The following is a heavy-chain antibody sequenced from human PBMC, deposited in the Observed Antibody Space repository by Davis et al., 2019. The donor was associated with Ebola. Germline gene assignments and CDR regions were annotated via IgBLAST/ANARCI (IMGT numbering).Heavy chain of an antibody. V-gene: IGHV4-34*01. CDR1: GGSFSGYY. CDR2: INHSGST. J-gene: IGHJ3*02. CDR3: ARGWHTKAFDI. D-gene: IGHD2-8*01. Sequence: GSLRLSCAVYGGSFSGYYWSWIRQPPGKGLEWIGEINHSGSTNYNPSLKSRVTISVDTSKNQFSLKLSSVTAADTAVYYCARGWHTKAFDIWGQGTMVTVSS.